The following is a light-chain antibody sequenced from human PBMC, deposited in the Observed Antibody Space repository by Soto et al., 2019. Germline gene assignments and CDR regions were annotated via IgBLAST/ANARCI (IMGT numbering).Light chain of an antibody. V-gene: IGLV2-23*01. CDR1: NSDVGSYYL. J-gene: IGLJ2*01. CDR2: EGS. Sequence: QSVLTQPASVSGSPGQSITISCTGTNSDVGSYYLVSWYQQHPGKAPKLMIYEGSKRPSGVSSRFSGSKSDNTASLTISGLQTEDEADYYCCTYAADSTFVIFGGGTKLTVL. CDR3: CTYAADSTFVI.